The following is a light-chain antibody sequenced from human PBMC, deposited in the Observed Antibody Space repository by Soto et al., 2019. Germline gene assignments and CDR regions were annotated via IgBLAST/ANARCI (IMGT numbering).Light chain of an antibody. CDR3: QQYGSSPFT. Sequence: EIGLDQSPCALSLSPGERATISCRASQSVSSIYLAWYQQKPGQAPSLLIYATSSRATGIPDRFSGSGSGTDFSLTISRLEPEDFAVYYCQQYGSSPFTFGQGTRLAIK. V-gene: IGKV3-20*01. J-gene: IGKJ5*01. CDR2: ATS. CDR1: QSVSSIY.